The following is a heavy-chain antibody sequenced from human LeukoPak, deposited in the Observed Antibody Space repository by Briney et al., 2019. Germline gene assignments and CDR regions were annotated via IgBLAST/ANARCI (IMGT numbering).Heavy chain of an antibody. J-gene: IGHJ4*02. V-gene: IGHV4-39*07. CDR2: IYYSGST. CDR1: GGSISSSSYY. CDR3: ARVGYYDSSGYRY. Sequence: SETLSLTRTVSGGSISSSSYYWGWIRQPPGTGLEWIGSIYYSGSTYYNPSLKSRVTISVDTSKNQFSLKLSSVTAADTAVYYCARVGYYDSSGYRYWGQGTLVTVSS. D-gene: IGHD3-22*01.